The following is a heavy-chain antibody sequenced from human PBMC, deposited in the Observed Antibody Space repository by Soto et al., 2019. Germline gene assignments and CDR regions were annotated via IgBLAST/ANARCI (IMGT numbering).Heavy chain of an antibody. CDR3: AKFSASGSYFQFDY. D-gene: IGHD3-10*01. CDR2: ISGSGGTT. Sequence: EVQLLDSGGGLVQPGGSLRLSCAASGFTFINFAMSWVRQSPGKGLEWVSAISGSGGTTWYADSVRGRFTTSRDNSNNTLYLQLNSLRAEETAVYYCAKFSASGSYFQFDYWGQGIVVTVSS. V-gene: IGHV3-23*01. CDR1: GFTFINFA. J-gene: IGHJ4*02.